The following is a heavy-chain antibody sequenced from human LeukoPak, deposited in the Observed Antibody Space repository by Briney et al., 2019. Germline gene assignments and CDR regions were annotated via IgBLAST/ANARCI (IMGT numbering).Heavy chain of an antibody. Sequence: PGGSLRLSCAASGFTFSSYEMNWVSQAPGKGLEWVSYISSSGSTIYYADSVKGRFTISRDNAKNSLYLQMNSLRAEDTAVYYCARAGKIYYYYMDVWGKGTTVTVSS. J-gene: IGHJ6*03. CDR1: GFTFSSYE. CDR3: ARAGKIYYYYMDV. D-gene: IGHD3-10*01. CDR2: ISSSGSTI. V-gene: IGHV3-48*03.